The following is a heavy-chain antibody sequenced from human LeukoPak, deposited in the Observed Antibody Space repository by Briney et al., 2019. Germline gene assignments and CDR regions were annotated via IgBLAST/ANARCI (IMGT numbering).Heavy chain of an antibody. V-gene: IGHV3-30-3*01. CDR2: ISYDGSNK. D-gene: IGHD3-22*01. J-gene: IGHJ4*02. Sequence: QPGRSLRLSCAASGFTFSSYAMHWVRQAPGKGLEWVAVISYDGSNKYYADSVKGRFTISRDNSKNTLYLQMNSLRAEDTAVYYCARDLYYYDSSDNPVYWGQGTLVTVSS. CDR1: GFTFSSYA. CDR3: ARDLYYYDSSDNPVY.